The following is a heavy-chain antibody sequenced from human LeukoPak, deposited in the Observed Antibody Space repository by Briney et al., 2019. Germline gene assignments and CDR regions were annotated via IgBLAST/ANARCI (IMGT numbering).Heavy chain of an antibody. J-gene: IGHJ2*01. V-gene: IGHV3-30*02. CDR3: AKGSIQRFWYFDL. Sequence: GGSLGLSCAASGFTFSSYGMHWVRQAPGKGLEWVAFIRYDGSNKYYADSVKGRFTISRDNSKNTLYLQMNSLRAEDTAVYYCAKGSIQRFWYFDLWGRGTLVTVSS. CDR2: IRYDGSNK. CDR1: GFTFSSYG. D-gene: IGHD1-1*01.